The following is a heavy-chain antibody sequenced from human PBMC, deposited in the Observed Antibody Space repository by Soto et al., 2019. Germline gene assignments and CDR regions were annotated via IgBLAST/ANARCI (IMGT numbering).Heavy chain of an antibody. Sequence: PGGSLRLSCVASGFTFENYAMSWVRQAPGKGLEWVSAMSGSGGTTYYSDSVKGRFTISRDNSKNTVYLQMNDLRVEDAAEYFCAKDSWAIFGVPAGEYYAMDVWGQGTTVTVYS. CDR2: MSGSGGTT. CDR3: AKDSWAIFGVPAGEYYAMDV. D-gene: IGHD3-3*01. J-gene: IGHJ6*02. CDR1: GFTFENYA. V-gene: IGHV3-23*01.